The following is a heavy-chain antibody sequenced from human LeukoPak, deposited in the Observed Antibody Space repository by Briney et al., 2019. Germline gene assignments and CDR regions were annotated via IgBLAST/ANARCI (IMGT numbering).Heavy chain of an antibody. V-gene: IGHV4-31*03. CDR1: GDSFSSGGFY. J-gene: IGHJ5*02. Sequence: PSQTLSPTCTVSGDSFSSGGFYWSWIRQHPGKGPEWIGYVYYSGNTYYNPSLKSRVTMSVDPSKSQFSLRLSSVTAADTAVYYCARSRQAVNWFDPWGQGTLVTVSS. CDR3: ARSRQAVNWFDP. CDR2: VYYSGNT. D-gene: IGHD4-11*01.